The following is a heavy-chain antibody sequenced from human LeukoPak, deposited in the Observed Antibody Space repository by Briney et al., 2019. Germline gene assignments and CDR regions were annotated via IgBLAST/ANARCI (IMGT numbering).Heavy chain of an antibody. CDR1: GGSISSSSYY. V-gene: IGHV4-39*07. CDR2: IYYSGST. Sequence: SETPSLTCTVSGGSISSSSYYWGWIRQPPGKGLEWIGSIYYSGSTYYNPSLKSRVTISVDTSKNQFSLKLSSVTAADTAVYYCARRGYSTARAAFDPWGQGTLVTVSS. D-gene: IGHD2-15*01. CDR3: ARRGYSTARAAFDP. J-gene: IGHJ5*02.